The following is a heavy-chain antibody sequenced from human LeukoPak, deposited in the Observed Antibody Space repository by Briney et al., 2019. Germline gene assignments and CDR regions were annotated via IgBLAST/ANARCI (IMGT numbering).Heavy chain of an antibody. CDR1: GGSISSYY. CDR2: IHYSGSP. Sequence: PSETLSLTCTVSGGSISSYYGSWIRQPPGKGLEGIGYIHYSGSPNYNPSLKSRVTISVDTSKTQFSLKLSSVTAADTAVYYCASKSSSWYPDFQHWGQGTLVTVSS. CDR3: ASKSSSWYPDFQH. D-gene: IGHD6-13*01. V-gene: IGHV4-59*01. J-gene: IGHJ1*01.